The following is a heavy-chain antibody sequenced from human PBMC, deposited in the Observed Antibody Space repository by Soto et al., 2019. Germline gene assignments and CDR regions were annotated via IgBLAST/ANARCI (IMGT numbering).Heavy chain of an antibody. CDR3: ARGSVSDYGDFGGLYDS. CDR2: IIPIYGTA. V-gene: IGHV1-69*01. J-gene: IGHJ4*02. CDR1: GGSINNYA. Sequence: QVQLVQSGAEVRKPGSSVKVSCKAFGGSINNYALTWVRQAPGQGLEWVGGIIPIYGTANYAQKFRVRVTLTADEDTSTAYMELSSLRYEDTAVYYCARGSVSDYGDFGGLYDSWGQGTLVTVSS. D-gene: IGHD4-17*01.